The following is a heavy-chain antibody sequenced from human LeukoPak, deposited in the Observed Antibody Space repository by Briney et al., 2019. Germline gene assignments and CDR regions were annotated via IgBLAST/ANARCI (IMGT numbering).Heavy chain of an antibody. Sequence: SETLSLTCTVSGGSISSYYWSWIRQPPGKGLEWIGYIYYSGSTNYNPSLKSRVTISVDTSKNQFSLKLTSVTAADTAVYYCARGPHWVTGDYDAFDIWGQGTMVTVSS. D-gene: IGHD4-17*01. CDR3: ARGPHWVTGDYDAFDI. J-gene: IGHJ3*02. CDR1: GGSISSYY. V-gene: IGHV4-59*01. CDR2: IYYSGST.